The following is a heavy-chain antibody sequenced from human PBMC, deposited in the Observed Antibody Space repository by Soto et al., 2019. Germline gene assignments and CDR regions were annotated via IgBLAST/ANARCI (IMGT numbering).Heavy chain of an antibody. D-gene: IGHD3-3*01. CDR2: ISSSSSTI. Sequence: EVQLVESGGGLVQPGGSLRLSCAASGFTFSSYSMNWVRQAPGKGLEWVSYISSSSSTIYYADSVKGRFTISRDNAKNSLYLQMNSLRDEDTAVYYCAREGIDFWSGYSHDCWGQGTLVTVSS. CDR1: GFTFSSYS. CDR3: AREGIDFWSGYSHDC. V-gene: IGHV3-48*02. J-gene: IGHJ4*02.